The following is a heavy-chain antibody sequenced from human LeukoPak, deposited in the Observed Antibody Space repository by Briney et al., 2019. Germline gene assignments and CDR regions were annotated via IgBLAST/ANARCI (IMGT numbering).Heavy chain of an antibody. J-gene: IGHJ4*02. D-gene: IGHD7-27*01. Sequence: YYSGSTYYNPSLKSRVTISVDTSKNQFSLKLSSVTAADTAVYYCARVSWAGGKPGTYFDYWGQGTLVTVSS. V-gene: IGHV4-31*02. CDR2: YYSGST. CDR3: ARVSWAGGKPGTYFDY.